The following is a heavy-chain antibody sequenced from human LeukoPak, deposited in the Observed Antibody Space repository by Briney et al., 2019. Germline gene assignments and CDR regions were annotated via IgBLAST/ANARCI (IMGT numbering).Heavy chain of an antibody. Sequence: ASVKVSCKASGYPFTSYDINWVRQAIGQGLEWMGWMNPNSGNTGYAQKFQGRVTITRNTSISTAYMELSSLRSEDTAMYYCARGPSHDSSGYYYYYYMDVSGKGTTVTVSS. J-gene: IGHJ6*03. D-gene: IGHD3-22*01. V-gene: IGHV1-8*03. CDR1: GYPFTSYD. CDR3: ARGPSHDSSGYYYYYYMDV. CDR2: MNPNSGNT.